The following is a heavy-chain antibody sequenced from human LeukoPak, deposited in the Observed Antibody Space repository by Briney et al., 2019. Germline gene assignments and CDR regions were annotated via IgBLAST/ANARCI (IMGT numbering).Heavy chain of an antibody. Sequence: GGSLRLSCTASGFTFSSYTMSWVRQAPGKGLEWVSAISGSGGSTYYADSVKGRFTISRDNSKNTLYLQMNSLRAEDTAVYYCAKAGGYSYRYYFDYWGQGTLVTVSS. J-gene: IGHJ4*02. D-gene: IGHD5-18*01. CDR3: AKAGGYSYRYYFDY. CDR1: GFTFSSYT. V-gene: IGHV3-23*01. CDR2: ISGSGGST.